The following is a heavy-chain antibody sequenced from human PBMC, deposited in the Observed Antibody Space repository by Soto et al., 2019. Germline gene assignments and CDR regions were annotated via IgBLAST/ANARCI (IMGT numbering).Heavy chain of an antibody. Sequence: SETLSLTCAVYGGSFSGYYWSWIRQPPGKGLEWIGEINHSGSTNYNPSLKSRVPISVDTSKNQFSLKLSSVTAADTAVYYCARSLGYCSSTSCRNPPTAMALGFFDYWGQGTLVT. CDR3: ARSLGYCSSTSCRNPPTAMALGFFDY. J-gene: IGHJ4*02. D-gene: IGHD2-2*01. CDR2: INHSGST. CDR1: GGSFSGYY. V-gene: IGHV4-34*01.